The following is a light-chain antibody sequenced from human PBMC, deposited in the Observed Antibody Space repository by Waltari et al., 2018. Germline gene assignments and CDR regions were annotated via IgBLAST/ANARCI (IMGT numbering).Light chain of an antibody. CDR2: KAS. CDR3: QQYYGYST. J-gene: IGKJ1*01. CDR1: QSVGSW. Sequence: DIQMTQSPSTLSASAGGRVTITCRASQSVGSWLAWYQQKPGKAPKLLIYKASTLISGVPSKFSGSGYGTEFTLTISSLHPDDFATYYCQQYYGYSTFGQGTKVEIK. V-gene: IGKV1-5*03.